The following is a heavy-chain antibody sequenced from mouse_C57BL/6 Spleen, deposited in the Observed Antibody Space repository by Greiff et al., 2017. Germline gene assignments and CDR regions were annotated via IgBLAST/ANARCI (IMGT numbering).Heavy chain of an antibody. CDR3: ARDYYGSSYWYFDV. V-gene: IGHV5-4*01. CDR2: ISDGGSYT. J-gene: IGHJ1*03. CDR1: GFTFSSYA. D-gene: IGHD1-1*01. Sequence: EVQLVESGGGLVKPGGSLKLSCAASGFTFSSYAMSWVRQTPEKRLEWVATISDGGSYTYYPDNVKGRFTISRDNAKNNLYLQMSNLKSEDTAMYYCARDYYGSSYWYFDVWGTGTTVTVSS.